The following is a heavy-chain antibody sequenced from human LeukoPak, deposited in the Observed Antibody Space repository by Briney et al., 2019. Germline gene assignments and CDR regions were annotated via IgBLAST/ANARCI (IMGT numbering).Heavy chain of an antibody. CDR2: IYYSGST. Sequence: KSSETLSLTCTVSGGSISSSSYYWGWIRQPPGKGLEWIGSIYYSGSTYYNPPLKSRVTISVDTSKNQFSLKLSSVTAADTAVYYCARQLGYCSSTSCYADKVDYWGQGTLVTVSS. V-gene: IGHV4-39*01. CDR3: ARQLGYCSSTSCYADKVDY. J-gene: IGHJ4*02. CDR1: GGSISSSSYY. D-gene: IGHD2-2*01.